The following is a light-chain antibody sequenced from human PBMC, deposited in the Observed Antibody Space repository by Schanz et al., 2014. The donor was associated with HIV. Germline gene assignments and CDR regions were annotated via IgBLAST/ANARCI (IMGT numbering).Light chain of an antibody. V-gene: IGLV2-11*01. CDR2: DVS. CDR1: SSDVGSYNY. Sequence: QSALTQPRSVSGSPGQSVTISCTGTSSDVGSYNYVSWYQQRPGKAPKLMIYDVSNRPSGVSNRFSASKSGNTASLTISGLQAEDEADYYCCSYAGSYTFVVFGGGTKLTVL. CDR3: CSYAGSYTFVV. J-gene: IGLJ3*02.